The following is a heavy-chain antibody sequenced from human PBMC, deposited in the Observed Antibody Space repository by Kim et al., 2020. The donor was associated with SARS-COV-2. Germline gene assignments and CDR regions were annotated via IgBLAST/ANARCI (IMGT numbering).Heavy chain of an antibody. CDR1: GYTFSTYW. CDR3: ARRLQGTYGYDAFDM. V-gene: IGHV5-51*01. D-gene: IGHD5-18*01. Sequence: GESLKISCKGSGYTFSTYWIGWMRQMPGKGLEWMGIIYPGDSDTRYSPSFQDQVTISADKSISTAYLQWSSLTASDTAMYYCARRLQGTYGYDAFDMWGQGTMVTVSS. J-gene: IGHJ3*02. CDR2: IYPGDSDT.